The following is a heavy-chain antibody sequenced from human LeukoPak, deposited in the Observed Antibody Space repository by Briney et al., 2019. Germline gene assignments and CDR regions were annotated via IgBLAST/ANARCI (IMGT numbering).Heavy chain of an antibody. V-gene: IGHV3-23*01. D-gene: IGHD3-22*01. CDR3: AKWIYYYDSSGYY. CDR2: ISGSGDKT. CDR1: GFTFSSYA. J-gene: IGHJ4*02. Sequence: GGSLRLSCAASGFTFSSYAMTWVRQAPGKGLEWVSVISGSGDKTYYADSVKGQFTISRDNSQNTLYLQMNSLRAEDTAVYYCAKWIYYYDSSGYYWGQGTLVTVSS.